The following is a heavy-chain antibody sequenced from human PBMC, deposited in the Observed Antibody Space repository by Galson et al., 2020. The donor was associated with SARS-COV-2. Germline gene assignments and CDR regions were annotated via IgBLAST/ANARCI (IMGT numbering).Heavy chain of an antibody. CDR2: ISAYNGNT. J-gene: IGHJ6*02. CDR1: GYTFTSYG. CDR3: ARGVVMVRGVTNYYYYYGMDV. D-gene: IGHD3-10*01. V-gene: IGHV1-18*01. Sequence: ASVKVSCKASGYTFTSYGISWVRQAPGQGLEWMGWISAYNGNTNYAQKLRGRVTMTTDTSTSTAYMELRSLRSDDTAVYYCARGVVMVRGVTNYYYYYGMDVWGQGTTVTVSS.